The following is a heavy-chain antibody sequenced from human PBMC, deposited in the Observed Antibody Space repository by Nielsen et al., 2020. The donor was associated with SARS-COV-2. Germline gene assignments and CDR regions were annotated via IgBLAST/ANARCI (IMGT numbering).Heavy chain of an antibody. CDR1: GGSISSYY. V-gene: IGHV4-59*13. D-gene: IGHD2-8*02. Sequence: SETLSLTCTVSGGSISSYYWSWIRQPPGKGLEWIGYIYYSGSTNYNPSLKSRVTISVDTSKNQFSLKLSSVTAADTAVYYCATGYYYYGMDVWGQGTPFPASS. CDR3: ATGYYYYGMDV. J-gene: IGHJ6*02. CDR2: IYYSGST.